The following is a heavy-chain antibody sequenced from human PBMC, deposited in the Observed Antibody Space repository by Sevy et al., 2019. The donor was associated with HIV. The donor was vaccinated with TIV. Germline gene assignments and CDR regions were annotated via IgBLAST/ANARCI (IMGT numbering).Heavy chain of an antibody. J-gene: IGHJ6*02. CDR1: GFTFSTYT. Sequence: GGSLRLSCAASGFTFSTYTMTWVRQAPGKGLEWVSGVSGSAGSTYYADSVNGRFTISRDNSKKMVYLQMNSLRDEDTAVYYCASDDRTFYGLDVWGQGTTVTVSS. D-gene: IGHD3-22*01. V-gene: IGHV3-23*01. CDR3: ASDDRTFYGLDV. CDR2: VSGSAGST.